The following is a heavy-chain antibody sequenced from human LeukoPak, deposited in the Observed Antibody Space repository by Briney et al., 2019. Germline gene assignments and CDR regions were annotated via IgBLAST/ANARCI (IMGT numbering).Heavy chain of an antibody. D-gene: IGHD3-10*01. CDR1: GGSISSYY. Sequence: SETLSLTCSVSGGSISSYYWNWIRQSPGKGLEWIGYIYYTGSNNYNPSLKSRITISVDTFKNQFSPKLSSVTAADTAVYYCARAMNYYGSGSYGGFDMWGQGTMVTASS. J-gene: IGHJ3*02. CDR3: ARAMNYYGSGSYGGFDM. V-gene: IGHV4-59*01. CDR2: IYYTGSN.